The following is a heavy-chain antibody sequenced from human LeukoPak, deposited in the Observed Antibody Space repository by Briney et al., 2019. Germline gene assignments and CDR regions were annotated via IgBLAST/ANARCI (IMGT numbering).Heavy chain of an antibody. Sequence: PRRCLRLSCAASGFTFSSYAMHWVRQAPGKGLEWVAVISYDGSNKYYADSVKGRFTIYRNNSKNTLYLQMNSLRAEDTAVYYCAGELASYYYYYGMDVWGKGTTVTVSS. CDR3: AGELASYYYYYGMDV. D-gene: IGHD3-3*02. V-gene: IGHV3-30*04. J-gene: IGHJ6*04. CDR1: GFTFSSYA. CDR2: ISYDGSNK.